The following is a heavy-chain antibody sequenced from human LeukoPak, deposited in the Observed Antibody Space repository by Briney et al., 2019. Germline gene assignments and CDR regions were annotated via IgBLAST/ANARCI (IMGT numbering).Heavy chain of an antibody. CDR2: IYYSGSH. J-gene: IGHJ3*02. D-gene: IGHD3-9*01. CDR3: ARARYFDWFWAFDI. Sequence: PSETLSLTCTVHGGSISSYYWSWIRQPPGKGLEWIGYIYYSGSHNYNPSLKSRVTISVDTSKNQFSLKLSSVTAADTAVYYCARARYFDWFWAFDIWGQGTMVTVSS. V-gene: IGHV4-59*01. CDR1: GGSISSYY.